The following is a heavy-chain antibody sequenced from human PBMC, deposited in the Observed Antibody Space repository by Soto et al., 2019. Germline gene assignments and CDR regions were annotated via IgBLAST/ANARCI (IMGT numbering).Heavy chain of an antibody. CDR2: ISGSGGST. D-gene: IGHD6-13*01. CDR1: GFTFSSYA. J-gene: IGHJ4*02. CDR3: AKDPVEVSIAAAGTLGVEARPADY. Sequence: GESLKISCAASGFTFSSYAMSWVRQAPGKGLEWVSAISGSGGSTYYADSVKGRFTISRDNSKNTLYLQMNSLRAEDTAVYYCAKDPVEVSIAAAGTLGVEARPADYWGQGTLVTVSS. V-gene: IGHV3-23*01.